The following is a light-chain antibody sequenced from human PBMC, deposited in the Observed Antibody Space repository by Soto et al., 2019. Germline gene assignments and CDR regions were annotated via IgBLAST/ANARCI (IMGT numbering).Light chain of an antibody. CDR2: DAS. CDR1: QIIGTW. Sequence: DIQMTQSPSTLSASVGDRVTITCRASQIIGTWLAWYQQKPGKAPNLLIYDASSLESGVPSRFSGSGSGTEFTLTLSSLQPDDFATYYCQQYNSYPYTFGQGTKLEIK. CDR3: QQYNSYPYT. V-gene: IGKV1-5*01. J-gene: IGKJ2*01.